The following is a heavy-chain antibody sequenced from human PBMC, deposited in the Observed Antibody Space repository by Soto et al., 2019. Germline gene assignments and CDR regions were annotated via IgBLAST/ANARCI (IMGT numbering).Heavy chain of an antibody. CDR3: ASNYPDSSGYY. V-gene: IGHV3-48*03. D-gene: IGHD3-22*01. CDR2: ISSSGSTI. CDR1: GFTFSSYE. J-gene: IGHJ4*02. Sequence: EVQLVESGGGLVQPGGSLRLSCAASGFTFSSYEMNWVRQAPGKGLEWVSYISSSGSTICYADSVKGRFTISRDNAKNSLYLQMNSLRAEDTAVYYCASNYPDSSGYYWGQGTLVTVSS.